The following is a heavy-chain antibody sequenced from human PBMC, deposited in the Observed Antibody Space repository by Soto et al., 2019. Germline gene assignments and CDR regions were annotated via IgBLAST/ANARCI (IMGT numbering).Heavy chain of an antibody. Sequence: QVQLVESGGGLVKPGGSLRLSCATSGFIFSDYYMHWIRQAPGKGLEWISYISGNGRIIQYADSAKGRFTISRDNAQNSLYLPMNTLRTADTALYFCARGFYADSRTDFDYWGQGTLVTVSS. CDR2: ISGNGRII. J-gene: IGHJ4*02. CDR1: GFIFSDYY. V-gene: IGHV3-11*01. D-gene: IGHD4-17*01. CDR3: ARGFYADSRTDFDY.